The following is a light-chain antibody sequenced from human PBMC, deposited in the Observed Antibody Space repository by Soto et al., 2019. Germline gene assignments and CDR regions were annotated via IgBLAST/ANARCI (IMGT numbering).Light chain of an antibody. CDR3: QQYNRYWT. Sequence: EIVLTQSPATLSLSPGERATLSCRASQSVSSYLAWYQQKPGQAPRLLMYEASNRATGIPARFSGGGSGTDFTLTISSLEPEDFAVYYCQQYNRYWTFGQGTKVDIK. CDR1: QSVSSY. J-gene: IGKJ1*01. CDR2: EAS. V-gene: IGKV3-11*01.